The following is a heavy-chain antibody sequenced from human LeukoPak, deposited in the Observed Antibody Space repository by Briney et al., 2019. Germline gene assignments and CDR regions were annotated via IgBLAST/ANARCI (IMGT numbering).Heavy chain of an antibody. CDR3: ARVRLWPPNFDY. CDR2: IYYSGST. D-gene: IGHD5-18*01. J-gene: IGHJ4*02. Sequence: SETLSLTCTVSGGSISSYYWSWIRQPPGKGLEWIGYIYYSGSTNYNPSLKSRVTISVDTSKNQFALTLSSVTAADTAVYYCARVRLWPPNFDYWGQGTLVTVSS. V-gene: IGHV4-59*12. CDR1: GGSISSYY.